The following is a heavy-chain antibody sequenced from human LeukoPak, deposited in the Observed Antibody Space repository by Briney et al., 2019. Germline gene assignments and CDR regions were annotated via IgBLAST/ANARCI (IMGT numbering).Heavy chain of an antibody. V-gene: IGHV4-61*01. Sequence: PSETLSLTCTVSGGSVSSGSYYWSWIRQPPGKGLEWIGYIYYSGSTNYNPSLKSRVTISVDTSKNQFSLKLSSVPAADTAVYYCAREGYSSGWYDRYFDYWGQGTLVTVSS. J-gene: IGHJ4*02. CDR1: GGSVSSGSYY. CDR2: IYYSGST. D-gene: IGHD6-19*01. CDR3: AREGYSSGWYDRYFDY.